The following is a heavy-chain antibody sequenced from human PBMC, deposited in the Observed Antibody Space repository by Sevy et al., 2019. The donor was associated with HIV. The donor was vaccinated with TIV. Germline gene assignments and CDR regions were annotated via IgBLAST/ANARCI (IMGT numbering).Heavy chain of an antibody. Sequence: GGSLRLSCAASGFTFSGSDMHWVRQVKGKGLEWISSIGNIADTFYADSVKGRFTISRDNAQSYLYLHMSSLKDGDTALYFCVRGLQTHCDRTACPLDYWGQGTLVTVSS. CDR2: IGNIADT. V-gene: IGHV3-13*01. CDR3: VRGLQTHCDRTACPLDY. J-gene: IGHJ4*02. CDR1: GFTFSGSD. D-gene: IGHD2-21*01.